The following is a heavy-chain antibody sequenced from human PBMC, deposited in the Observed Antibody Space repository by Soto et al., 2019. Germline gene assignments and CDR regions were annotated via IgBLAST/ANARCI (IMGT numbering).Heavy chain of an antibody. J-gene: IGHJ4*02. V-gene: IGHV1-46*01. CDR2: INPSGGST. D-gene: IGHD2-15*01. CDR3: ARVPLPGYCSGGSCYGIPYDY. CDR1: GYTFTGYY. Sequence: GASVKVSCKASGYTFTGYYMHWVRQAPGQGLEWMGIINPSGGSTSYAQKFQGRVTMTRDTSTSTVYMELSSLRSEDTAVYYCARVPLPGYCSGGSCYGIPYDYWGQGTLVTVSS.